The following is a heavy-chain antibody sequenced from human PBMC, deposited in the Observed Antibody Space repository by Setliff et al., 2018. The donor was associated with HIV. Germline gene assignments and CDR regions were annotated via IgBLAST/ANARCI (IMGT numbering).Heavy chain of an antibody. CDR1: GDSISGYY. Sequence: SETLSLTCTVSGDSISGYYWSWIRQPAGKGLEWIGRVYTSGSTNYNPSLKSRVTMSVDTSKNQFSLRLSSVTAADTAVYYCARDFRLPVDAGLYYSYYMDVWGRGTTVTV. V-gene: IGHV4-4*07. D-gene: IGHD2-15*01. CDR3: ARDFRLPVDAGLYYSYYMDV. CDR2: VYTSGST. J-gene: IGHJ6*03.